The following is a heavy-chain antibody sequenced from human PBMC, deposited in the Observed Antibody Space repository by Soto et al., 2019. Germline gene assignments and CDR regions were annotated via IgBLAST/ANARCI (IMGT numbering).Heavy chain of an antibody. V-gene: IGHV1-58*01. CDR1: GFTFTSSA. CDR2: IVVGSGNT. D-gene: IGHD3-22*01. J-gene: IGHJ5*02. CDR3: AADRYYDSTGYYLVQGFDP. Sequence: ASVKVSCKASGFTFTSSAVQWVRQARGQRLEWIGWIVVGSGNTNYAQKFQERVTITRDMSTSTAYMELSSLRSEDTAVYYCAADRYYDSTGYYLVQGFDPWGQGTLVTVSS.